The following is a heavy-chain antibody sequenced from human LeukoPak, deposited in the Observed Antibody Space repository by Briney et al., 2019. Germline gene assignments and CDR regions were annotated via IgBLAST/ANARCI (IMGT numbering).Heavy chain of an antibody. CDR2: ISYGGST. CDR1: VGSISTYY. V-gene: IGHV4-59*01. D-gene: IGHD2-15*01. CDR3: ARRIGYRSYNWFDP. Sequence: SETLSLTCTVSVGSISTYYWGWIRQPPGKGLEWIGYISYGGSTTYTPSLESRVTISVDTSKNQFSLRLSSVTAADTAVYYCARRIGYRSYNWFDPWGQGTLVTVSS. J-gene: IGHJ5*02.